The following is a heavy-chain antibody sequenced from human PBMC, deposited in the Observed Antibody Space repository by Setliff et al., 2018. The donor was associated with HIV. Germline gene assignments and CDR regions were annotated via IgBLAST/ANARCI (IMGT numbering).Heavy chain of an antibody. CDR3: ARFQRDILRSYGMDV. J-gene: IGHJ6*02. CDR2: IIALFGTP. Sequence: SVKVSCKASGGTFSSYAISWVRQAPGQGLEWMGGIIALFGTPNYIQKFQGRVTIIADESTSTVELTSLRYEDTAVYYCARFQRDILRSYGMDVWGQGTTVTVSS. V-gene: IGHV1-69*13. CDR1: GGTFSSYA.